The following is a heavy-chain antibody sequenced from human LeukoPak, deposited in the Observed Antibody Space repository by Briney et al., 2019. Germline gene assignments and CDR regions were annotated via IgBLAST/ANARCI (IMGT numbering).Heavy chain of an antibody. CDR1: GFSVNDNY. Sequence: GGSLRLSCAVSGFSVNDNYMSWVRQAPGKGLQWVSVMFPGGRTYYADSVKGRFTISRDLARNTLLLQMHSLRADDTAVHYCARTNPVYGDYDYWGQGTLVTVSS. CDR3: ARTNPVYGDYDY. CDR2: MFPGGRT. J-gene: IGHJ4*02. D-gene: IGHD4-17*01. V-gene: IGHV3-53*01.